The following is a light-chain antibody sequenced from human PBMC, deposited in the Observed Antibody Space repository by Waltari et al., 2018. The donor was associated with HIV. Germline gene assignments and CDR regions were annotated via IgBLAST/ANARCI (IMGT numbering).Light chain of an antibody. CDR3: SSYTVPGTL. V-gene: IGLV2-14*01. CDR2: DVS. Sequence: SALTQPASVSGSPGPSITISCTGTSRDIGPSNYVSWSQQYPGKAPKLMIYDVSNRPSGVSTRFSGSKSGNMASLTISGLQAEDEADYYCSSYTVPGTLFGTGTRVTVL. J-gene: IGLJ1*01. CDR1: SRDIGPSNY.